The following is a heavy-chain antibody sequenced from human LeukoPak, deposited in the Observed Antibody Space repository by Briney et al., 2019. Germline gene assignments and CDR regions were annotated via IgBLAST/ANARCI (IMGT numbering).Heavy chain of an antibody. D-gene: IGHD3-3*01. CDR3: ARDYDFWS. V-gene: IGHV3-30-3*01. CDR2: ISYDGSNK. J-gene: IGHJ5*02. Sequence: PGGSLRLSCAASGFTFSSYAMHWVRQAPGEGLEWVAVISYDGSNKYYADSVKGRFTISRDNSKNTLYLQMNSLRAEDTAVYYCARDYDFWSWGQGTLVTVSS. CDR1: GFTFSSYA.